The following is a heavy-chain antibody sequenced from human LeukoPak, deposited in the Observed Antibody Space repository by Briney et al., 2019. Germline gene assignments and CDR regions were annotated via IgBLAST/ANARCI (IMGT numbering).Heavy chain of an antibody. Sequence: ASVKVSCKASGYTFTSYGISWVRQAPGQGLEWMGWISAYNGNTNYAQKLQGRVTMTTDTSTSTAYMELRSLRSDDTAVYYCARDIWGSSGWYVPFDYWGQGTLVTVSS. J-gene: IGHJ4*02. D-gene: IGHD6-19*01. V-gene: IGHV1-18*04. CDR2: ISAYNGNT. CDR1: GYTFTSYG. CDR3: ARDIWGSSGWYVPFDY.